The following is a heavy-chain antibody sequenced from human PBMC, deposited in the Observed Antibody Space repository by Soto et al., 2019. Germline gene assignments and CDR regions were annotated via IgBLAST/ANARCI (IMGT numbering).Heavy chain of an antibody. Sequence: SETLSLTCTVSGGSISSSIYYWGWIRQPPGKGLEWIGSIYYSGSTYYNPSLKSRVTISVDTSKNQFSLKLSSVTAADTAVYFCARVPSTFGGDPGGAFDYWGQGTPVTVSS. CDR3: ARVPSTFGGDPGGAFDY. J-gene: IGHJ4*02. V-gene: IGHV4-39*07. CDR2: IYYSGST. D-gene: IGHD3-10*01. CDR1: GGSISSSIYY.